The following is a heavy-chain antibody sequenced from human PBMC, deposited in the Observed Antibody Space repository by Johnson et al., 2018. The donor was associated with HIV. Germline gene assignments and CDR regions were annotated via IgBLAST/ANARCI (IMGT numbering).Heavy chain of an antibody. CDR3: AKDQGAGEVTMRVVVTPPARAFDV. D-gene: IGHD3-22*01. CDR2: ISSSGGST. V-gene: IGHV3-23*04. Sequence: VQLVESGGGVVQPGRSLRLSCAASRFTFSSHSMNWVRQAPGKGLEWVSSISSSGGSTYYADSVKGRFTISRDNSKHTLYLQMNSLRVEATATYYCAKDQGAGEVTMRVVVTPPARAFDVWGQGTMVTVSS. J-gene: IGHJ3*01. CDR1: RFTFSSHS.